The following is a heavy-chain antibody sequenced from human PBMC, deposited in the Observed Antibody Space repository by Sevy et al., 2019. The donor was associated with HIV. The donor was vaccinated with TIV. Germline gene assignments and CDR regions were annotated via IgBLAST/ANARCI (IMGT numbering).Heavy chain of an antibody. CDR3: ARGGDFNDRSAKRQFVH. Sequence: GGSLRLSCAASGFTFSNYGMHWVRQAPGKGLEWVAVIWNDGSNKYYADSVKGRFTISRDNSKNTLYLQMNSLRVEDTAVYFCARGGDFNDRSAKRQFVHWGQGPLVTVSS. V-gene: IGHV3-33*01. CDR2: IWNDGSNK. D-gene: IGHD3-22*01. CDR1: GFTFSNYG. J-gene: IGHJ4*02.